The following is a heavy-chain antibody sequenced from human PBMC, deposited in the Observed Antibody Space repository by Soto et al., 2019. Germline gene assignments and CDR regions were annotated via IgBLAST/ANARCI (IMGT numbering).Heavy chain of an antibody. J-gene: IGHJ6*02. CDR1: GFTFSHYP. CDR2: ISGSGTS. V-gene: IGHV3-23*01. Sequence: GGSLRLSCAASGFTFSHYPMVWVRQAPGKGLEAISSISGSGTSYYSDSVRGRFTISRDNSENTLYLQMNSLRAEDRATYYCAKVITTDISYWYGMDVWGQGTTVTVSS. D-gene: IGHD3-22*01. CDR3: AKVITTDISYWYGMDV.